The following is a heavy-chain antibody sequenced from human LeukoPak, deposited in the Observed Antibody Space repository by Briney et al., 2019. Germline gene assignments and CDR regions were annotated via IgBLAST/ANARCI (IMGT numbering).Heavy chain of an antibody. V-gene: IGHV3-23*01. Sequence: GGSLRLSCAASGFTFSSYAMSWVRQAPGKGLEWVSAISGSGGSTYYADSVKGRFTISRDNSKNTLYLQMNSLRAEDTAVYYCAKDPRLGSGYPLADYWGQGTLVTVSS. J-gene: IGHJ4*02. D-gene: IGHD3-22*01. CDR2: ISGSGGST. CDR1: GFTFSSYA. CDR3: AKDPRLGSGYPLADY.